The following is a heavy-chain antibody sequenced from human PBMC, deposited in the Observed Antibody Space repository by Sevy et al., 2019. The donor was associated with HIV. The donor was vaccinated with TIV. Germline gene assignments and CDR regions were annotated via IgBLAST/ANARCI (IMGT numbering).Heavy chain of an antibody. D-gene: IGHD4-17*01. V-gene: IGHV3-30-3*01. J-gene: IGHJ6*02. Sequence: GGSLRLSCAASGFAFTNYYAMHWVRQAPGKWLEWVALISFDESDKYYADSVKGRFTISRDNFKNTLYLQMNSLTTEDTAVYYCARPRANYVDNYFFYAMDVWGQGTTVTVSS. CDR2: ISFDESDK. CDR1: GFAFTNYYA. CDR3: ARPRANYVDNYFFYAMDV.